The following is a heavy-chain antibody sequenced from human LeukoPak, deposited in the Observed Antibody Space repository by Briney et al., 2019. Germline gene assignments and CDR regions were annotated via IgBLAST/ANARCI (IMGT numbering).Heavy chain of an antibody. CDR1: GFTFSSYW. J-gene: IGHJ4*02. CDR3: ARDGYFDY. Sequence: PGGSLRLSCAASGFTFSSYWTSWVRQAPGKGLECVASIKEDGSEKYYVDSVKGRFTISRDNAKNSLYLQMNSLRAEDTAVYYCARDGYFDYWGQGTLVTVSS. V-gene: IGHV3-7*03. CDR2: IKEDGSEK.